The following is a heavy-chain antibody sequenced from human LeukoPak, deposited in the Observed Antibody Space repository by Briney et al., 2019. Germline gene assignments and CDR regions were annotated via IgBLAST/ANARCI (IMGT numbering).Heavy chain of an antibody. J-gene: IGHJ3*02. CDR2: INPNSGGT. Sequence: ASVKVSCKASGYTFTGYYMHWVRQAPGQGLEWMGWINPNSGGTNYAQKFQGWVTMTRDTSISTAYMELSRLRSDDTAVYYCARYSRGYSYGPGAFDIWGQGTMVTVSS. CDR3: ARYSRGYSYGPGAFDI. CDR1: GYTFTGYY. D-gene: IGHD5-18*01. V-gene: IGHV1-2*04.